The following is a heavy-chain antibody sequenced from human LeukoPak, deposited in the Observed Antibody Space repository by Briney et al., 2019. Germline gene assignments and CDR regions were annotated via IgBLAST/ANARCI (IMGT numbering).Heavy chain of an antibody. CDR2: ISWSSGSI. D-gene: IGHD3-22*01. CDR1: GFTFDDYA. Sequence: SGGSLRLSCAASGFTFDDYAMHWVRQAPGKGLEWVSGISWSSGSIGYADSVKGRFTISRDNAKNSLYLQMNSLRAEDTALYYCAKVALYDSSGYYYGGCAFDIWGQGTMVTVSS. V-gene: IGHV3-9*01. CDR3: AKVALYDSSGYYYGGCAFDI. J-gene: IGHJ3*02.